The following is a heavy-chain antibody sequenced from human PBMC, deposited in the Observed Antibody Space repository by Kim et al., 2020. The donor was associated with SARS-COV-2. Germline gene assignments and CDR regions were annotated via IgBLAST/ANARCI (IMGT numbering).Heavy chain of an antibody. CDR3: AKVIVYYYGMDV. D-gene: IGHD2-21*01. J-gene: IGHJ6*02. Sequence: YADSVKVRITIYEDNSNTTLYLQINSLRAEDTAVYYCAKVIVYYYGMDVWGQGTTVTVSS. V-gene: IGHV3-23*01.